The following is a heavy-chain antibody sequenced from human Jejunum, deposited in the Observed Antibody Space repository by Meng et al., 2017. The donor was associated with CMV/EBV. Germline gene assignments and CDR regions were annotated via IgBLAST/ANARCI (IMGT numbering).Heavy chain of an antibody. CDR1: GGPFSSYA. CDR3: ARGGWELLPFDY. V-gene: IGHV1-69*05. J-gene: IGHJ4*02. D-gene: IGHD1-26*01. CDR2: LIPIFETP. Sequence: CTASGGPFSSYAISWVRQAPGQGLEWMGGLIPIFETPNYAQRFQGRVTMPTDESTSTAYMELSSLRSDDTAVYYCARGGWELLPFDYWGQGTLVTVSS.